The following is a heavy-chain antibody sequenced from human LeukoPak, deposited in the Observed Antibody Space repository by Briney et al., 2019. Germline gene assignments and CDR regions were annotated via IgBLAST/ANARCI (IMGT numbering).Heavy chain of an antibody. CDR3: AKESRVVGATSFDY. V-gene: IGHV3-30*02. CDR1: GFTFSSYG. CDR2: IRYDGSNK. D-gene: IGHD1-26*01. J-gene: IGHJ4*02. Sequence: GGSLRLSCAASGFTFSSYGMHWVRQAPGKGLEWVAFIRYDGSNKYYADSVKGRFTISRDNTKNSLYLQMNSLRAEDTAVYYCAKESRVVGATSFDYWGQGTLVTVSS.